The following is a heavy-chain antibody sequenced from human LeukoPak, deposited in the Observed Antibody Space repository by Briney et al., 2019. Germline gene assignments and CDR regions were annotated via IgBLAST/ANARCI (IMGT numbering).Heavy chain of an antibody. Sequence: SETLSLTCTVSGYSISSGYYWGWIRQPPGKGLEWIGSIYHSGSTYYNPSLKSRVTISVDTSKNQFSLKLSSVTAADTAVYYCARSVEGHCSGGSCYSYYYYMDVWGKGTTVTVSS. D-gene: IGHD2-15*01. CDR3: ARSVEGHCSGGSCYSYYYYMDV. CDR1: GYSISSGYY. J-gene: IGHJ6*03. V-gene: IGHV4-38-2*02. CDR2: IYHSGST.